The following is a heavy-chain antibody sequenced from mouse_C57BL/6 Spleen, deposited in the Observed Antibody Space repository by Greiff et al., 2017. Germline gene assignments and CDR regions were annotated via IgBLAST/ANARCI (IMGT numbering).Heavy chain of an antibody. CDR3: ARGTGKAQATPFAY. CDR1: GYTFTSYW. J-gene: IGHJ3*01. Sequence: QVQLQQSGAELVMPGASVKLSCKASGYTFTSYWMPWVKQRPGQGLEWIGEIDPSDSYTNYNQKFKGKSTLTVDKSSSTAYMQLSSLTSEDSAVYYCARGTGKAQATPFAYWGQGTLVTVSA. V-gene: IGHV1-69*01. CDR2: IDPSDSYT. D-gene: IGHD3-2*02.